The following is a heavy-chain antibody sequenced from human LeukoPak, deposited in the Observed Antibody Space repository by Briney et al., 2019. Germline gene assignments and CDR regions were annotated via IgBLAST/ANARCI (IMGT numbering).Heavy chain of an antibody. Sequence: GGSLRLSCAASGFTFSGYGMSWVRQAPGKGLEWVSVISDTGGSTYYADSVKGRFTISRDNSKNMVYLQMSNLRVEDTAVYFCARTLGGSGYNPLAIWGQGTLVTVSS. CDR2: ISDTGGST. CDR3: ARTLGGSGYNPLAI. CDR1: GFTFSGYG. J-gene: IGHJ4*02. V-gene: IGHV3-23*01. D-gene: IGHD6-25*01.